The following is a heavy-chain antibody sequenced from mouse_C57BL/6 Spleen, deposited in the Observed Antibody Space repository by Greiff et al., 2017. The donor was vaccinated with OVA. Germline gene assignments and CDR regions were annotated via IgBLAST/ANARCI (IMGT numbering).Heavy chain of an antibody. J-gene: IGHJ4*01. Sequence: QVQLQQSGAELVRPGASVKLSCKASGYTFTDYYINWVKQRPGQGLEWIARIYPGSGNTYYNEKFKGKATLTAEKSSSTAYMQLSSLTSEDSAVYVCARELSSYGMDYWGQGTSVTVSA. D-gene: IGHD6-1*01. V-gene: IGHV1-76*01. CDR3: ARELSSYGMDY. CDR2: IYPGSGNT. CDR1: GYTFTDYY.